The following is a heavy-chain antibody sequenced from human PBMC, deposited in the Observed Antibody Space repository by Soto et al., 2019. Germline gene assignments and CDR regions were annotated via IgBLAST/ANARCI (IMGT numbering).Heavy chain of an antibody. D-gene: IGHD3-3*01. CDR2: IYYSGST. J-gene: IGHJ6*02. V-gene: IGHV4-30-4*01. Sequence: SETLSLTCTVSGGSISSGDYYWSWIRQPPGKGLEWIGYIYYSGSTYYNPSLKSRVTISVDTSKNQFSLKLSSVTAADTAVYYCARAEAAYTIFYGMDVWGQGTTVTVSS. CDR1: GGSISSGDYY. CDR3: ARAEAAYTIFYGMDV.